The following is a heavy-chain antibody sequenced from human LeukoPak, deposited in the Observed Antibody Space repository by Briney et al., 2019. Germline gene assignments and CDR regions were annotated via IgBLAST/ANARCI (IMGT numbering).Heavy chain of an antibody. CDR2: IYTSGRA. CDR1: GGSISSGSYY. D-gene: IGHD6-13*01. V-gene: IGHV4-61*02. J-gene: IGHJ5*01. Sequence: SETLSLTCTVSGGSISSGSYYWSWIRQPAGKGLEWIGRIYTSGRADYNPSLKNRVTISTDTSKNEFYLNLTSVTAADTAIYYCARDGRRSSTWDGAGYDSWGQGTLVTVSS. CDR3: ARDGRRSSTWDGAGYDS.